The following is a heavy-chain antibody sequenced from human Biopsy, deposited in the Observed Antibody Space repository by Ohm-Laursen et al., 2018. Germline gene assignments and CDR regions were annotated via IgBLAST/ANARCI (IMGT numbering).Heavy chain of an antibody. CDR2: IYPDDSDT. CDR3: ARGLRVQGVRDYYFDY. J-gene: IGHJ4*02. CDR1: GHSFSNYW. D-gene: IGHD3-10*01. V-gene: IGHV5-51*01. Sequence: WESLRISCKGSGHSFSNYWIAWVRQMPGKGLGWMGIIYPDDSDTSYSPSFQGQVTISVDKSTSTAYLQWSSLKASDTAIYFCARGLRVQGVRDYYFDYWGQGTMVTVSS.